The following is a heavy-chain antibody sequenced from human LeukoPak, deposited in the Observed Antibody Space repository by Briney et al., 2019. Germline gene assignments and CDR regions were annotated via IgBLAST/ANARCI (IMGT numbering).Heavy chain of an antibody. J-gene: IGHJ6*03. CDR2: IYYSGST. Sequence: PSETLSLTCTVSGGSISSSSYYWGWIRQPPGMGLEWIGSIYYSGSTYYNPSLKSRVTISVDTSKNQFSLKLSSVTDADTAVYYCARPYRANYYYYYMDVWGQGTTVTVSS. CDR3: ARPYRANYYYYYMDV. V-gene: IGHV4-39*01. D-gene: IGHD1-26*01. CDR1: GGSISSSSYY.